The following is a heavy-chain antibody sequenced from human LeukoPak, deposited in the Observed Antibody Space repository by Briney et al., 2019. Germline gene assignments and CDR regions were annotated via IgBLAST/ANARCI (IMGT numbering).Heavy chain of an antibody. D-gene: IGHD2-2*01. V-gene: IGHV3-30*01. Sequence: GGSLRLSCAASGFTFSSYAMHWVRQAPGKGLEWVAVISYDGSNKCYADSVKGRFTISRDNSKNTLYLQMNSLRAEDTAVYYCAREITSWLDYWGQGTLVTVSS. CDR1: GFTFSSYA. CDR2: ISYDGSNK. CDR3: AREITSWLDY. J-gene: IGHJ4*02.